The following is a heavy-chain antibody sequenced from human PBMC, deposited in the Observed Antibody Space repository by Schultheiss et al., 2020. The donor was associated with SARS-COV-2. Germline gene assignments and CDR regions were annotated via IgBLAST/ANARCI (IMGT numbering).Heavy chain of an antibody. CDR1: GFTFSGSA. V-gene: IGHV3-73*01. CDR3: TRWFARDTDDY. D-gene: IGHD3-22*01. Sequence: GGSLRLSCAASGFTFSGSAMHWVRQASGKGLEWVGRIRSKANNYATAYAASVKGRFTISRDDSKNTAYLQMNSLKTEDTAVYYCTRWFARDTDDYWGQGTLVTVSS. CDR2: IRSKANNYAT. J-gene: IGHJ4*02.